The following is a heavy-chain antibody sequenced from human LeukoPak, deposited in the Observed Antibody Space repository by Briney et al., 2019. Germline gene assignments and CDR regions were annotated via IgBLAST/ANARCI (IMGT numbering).Heavy chain of an antibody. CDR2: IIPIFGTA. V-gene: IGHV1-69*06. CDR1: GYTFTSYG. CDR3: ARDRLSLYGDYDWFDP. D-gene: IGHD4-17*01. Sequence: ASVKVSCKASGYTFTSYGISWVRQAPGQGLEWMGGIIPIFGTANYAQKFQGRVTITADKSTSTAYMELSSLRSEDTPVYYCARDRLSLYGDYDWFDPWGQGTLVTVSS. J-gene: IGHJ5*02.